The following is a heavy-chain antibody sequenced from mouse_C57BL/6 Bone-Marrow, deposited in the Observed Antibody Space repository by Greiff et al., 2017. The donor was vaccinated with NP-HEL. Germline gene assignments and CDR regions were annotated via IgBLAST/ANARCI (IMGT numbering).Heavy chain of an antibody. CDR3: VSTVVATDWYFDV. Sequence: EVHLVESGGGLVQPKGSLKLSCAASGFSFNTYAMNWVRQAPGKGLEWVARIRSKSNNYATYYADSVKDRFTISRDDSESMLYLQMNNLKTEDTAMYYCVSTVVATDWYFDVWGTGTTVTVSS. CDR2: IRSKSNNYAT. CDR1: GFSFNTYA. D-gene: IGHD1-1*01. V-gene: IGHV10-1*01. J-gene: IGHJ1*03.